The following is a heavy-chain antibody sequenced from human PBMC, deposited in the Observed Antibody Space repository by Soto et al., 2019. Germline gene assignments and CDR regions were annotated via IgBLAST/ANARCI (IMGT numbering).Heavy chain of an antibody. Sequence: EVQLLESGGGLVQPGGSLRLSCAASGFTFSSYAMSWVRQAPGKGLEWVSAISGSGGSTYYADSVKGRFTISRDNSKNTLELQMSGLSAEDTSVYYCANRPRGACSRGTCSYSFDHWVQGTLVTLSS. CDR1: GFTFSSYA. J-gene: IGHJ5*02. CDR3: ANRPRGACSRGTCSYSFDH. D-gene: IGHD2-15*01. CDR2: ISGSGGST. V-gene: IGHV3-23*01.